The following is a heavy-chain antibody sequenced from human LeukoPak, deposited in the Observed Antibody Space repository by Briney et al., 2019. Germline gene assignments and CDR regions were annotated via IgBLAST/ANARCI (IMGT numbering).Heavy chain of an antibody. CDR3: ARRFSGYSSSWASFDY. Sequence: GASVKVSCKASGYTFTSYAMHWVRQAPGQRLEWMGWINAGNGNTKYSQKFQGRVTITRDTSASTAYMELSSLRSEDTAVYYCARRFSGYSSSWASFDYWGQGTLVTVSS. CDR1: GYTFTSYA. J-gene: IGHJ4*02. V-gene: IGHV1-3*01. CDR2: INAGNGNT. D-gene: IGHD6-13*01.